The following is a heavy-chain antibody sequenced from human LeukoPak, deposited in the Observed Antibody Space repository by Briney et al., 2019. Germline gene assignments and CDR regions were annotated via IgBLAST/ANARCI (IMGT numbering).Heavy chain of an antibody. J-gene: IGHJ4*02. Sequence: PSETLSLTCAVYGGSFSGYYWSWIRQPPGKGLEWIGEINHSGSTKYNPSLKSRVTISVDASKNQFSLKLSSVTAADTALYYCARATAGTGYYFDYWGQGTLVTVSS. V-gene: IGHV4-34*01. CDR2: INHSGST. CDR3: ARATAGTGYYFDY. D-gene: IGHD6-13*01. CDR1: GGSFSGYY.